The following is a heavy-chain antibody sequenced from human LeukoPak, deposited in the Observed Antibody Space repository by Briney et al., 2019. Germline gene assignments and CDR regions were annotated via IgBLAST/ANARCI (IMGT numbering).Heavy chain of an antibody. Sequence: SVKVSCKASGGTFSSYAISWVRQAPGQGLEWMGRIIPIFGTANYAQKFQGRVTITTDESTSTAYMELSSLRSEDTAVYYCARGGYSYGYSFDYWGQETLVTVSS. D-gene: IGHD5-18*01. CDR3: ARGGYSYGYSFDY. CDR2: IIPIFGTA. V-gene: IGHV1-69*05. CDR1: GGTFSSYA. J-gene: IGHJ4*02.